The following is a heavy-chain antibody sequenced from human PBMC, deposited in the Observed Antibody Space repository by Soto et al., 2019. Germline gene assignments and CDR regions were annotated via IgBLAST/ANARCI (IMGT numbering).Heavy chain of an antibody. CDR3: ARSPRNYYALGSYSYFRH. J-gene: IGHJ1*01. Sequence: ATVKVSCKASGYTFTGYYIHWVRQAPGQGLEWMGWINPNSGGTDSQQKFQGRVTMTRDSSITTAYMELSSLRSDDTAVYYCARSPRNYYALGSYSYFRHWGQGTLVT. D-gene: IGHD3-10*01. V-gene: IGHV1-2*02. CDR2: INPNSGGT. CDR1: GYTFTGYY.